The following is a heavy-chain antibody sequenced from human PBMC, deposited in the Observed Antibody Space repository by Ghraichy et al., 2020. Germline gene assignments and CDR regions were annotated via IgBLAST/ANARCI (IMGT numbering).Heavy chain of an antibody. CDR2: ISSSSSTI. CDR1: GFTFSSYS. J-gene: IGHJ6*02. Sequence: GESLNISCAASGFTFSSYSMNWVRQAPGKGLEWVSYISSSSSTIYYADSVKGRFTISRDNAKNSLYLQMNSLRAEDTAVYYCARDQIYTNYYYYGMDVWGQGTTVTVSS. D-gene: IGHD2-2*02. V-gene: IGHV3-48*01. CDR3: ARDQIYTNYYYYGMDV.